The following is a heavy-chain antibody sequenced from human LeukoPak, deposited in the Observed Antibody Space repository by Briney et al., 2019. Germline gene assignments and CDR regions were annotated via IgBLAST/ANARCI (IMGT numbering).Heavy chain of an antibody. J-gene: IGHJ5*02. V-gene: IGHV4-30-4*08. D-gene: IGHD4-17*01. Sequence: PSETLSLTCTVSGGSISSGDYYWSWIRQPPGKGLEWIGHIYYSGSTYYNPSLKSRVTISVDTSKNQFSLKLSSVTAADTAVYYCARDLHTPGDYGDYGSPPNWFDPWGQGTLVTVSS. CDR3: ARDLHTPGDYGDYGSPPNWFDP. CDR2: IYYSGST. CDR1: GGSISSGDYY.